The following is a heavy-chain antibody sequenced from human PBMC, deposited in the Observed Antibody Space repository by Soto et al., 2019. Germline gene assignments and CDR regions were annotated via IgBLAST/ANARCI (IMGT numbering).Heavy chain of an antibody. J-gene: IGHJ4*02. CDR1: GASITSDY. V-gene: IGHV4-59*01. CDR2: MYNSGST. Sequence: SETLSLTCTVSGASITSDYWSWIRQPPGKGLEWIGYMYNSGSTNYNPSLKSRVSISVDTSKNQFSLKLISVTAADTAVYYCARFVDIVAPYFDYWGQGTLVTVSS. D-gene: IGHD5-12*01. CDR3: ARFVDIVAPYFDY.